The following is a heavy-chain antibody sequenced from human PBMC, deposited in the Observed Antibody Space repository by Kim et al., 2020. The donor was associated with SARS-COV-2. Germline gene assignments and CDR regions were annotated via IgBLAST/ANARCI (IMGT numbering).Heavy chain of an antibody. CDR2: INSDGSST. CDR3: ARERHQLVQLTSGGNWFDP. V-gene: IGHV3-74*01. D-gene: IGHD6-13*01. J-gene: IGHJ5*02. Sequence: GGSLRLSCAASGFTFSSYWMHWVRQAPGKGLVWVSRINSDGSSTSYADSVKGRFTISRDNAKNTLYLQMNSLRAEDTAVYYCARERHQLVQLTSGGNWFDPWGQGTLVTVSS. CDR1: GFTFSSYW.